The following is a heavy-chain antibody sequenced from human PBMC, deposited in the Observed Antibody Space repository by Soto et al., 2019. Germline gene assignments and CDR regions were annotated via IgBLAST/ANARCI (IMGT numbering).Heavy chain of an antibody. CDR2: IWYDGSNK. Sequence: QVQLVESGGGVVQPGRSLRLSCAASGFTFSSYGMHWVRQAPGKGLEWVAVIWYDGSNKYYADSVKGRFTISRDNSKNTLYLQMNSLRAEDAAVYYCARDGKIYSDGTISGGYFDYWGQGTLVTVSS. V-gene: IGHV3-33*01. J-gene: IGHJ4*02. CDR3: ARDGKIYSDGTISGGYFDY. CDR1: GFTFSSYG. D-gene: IGHD5-18*01.